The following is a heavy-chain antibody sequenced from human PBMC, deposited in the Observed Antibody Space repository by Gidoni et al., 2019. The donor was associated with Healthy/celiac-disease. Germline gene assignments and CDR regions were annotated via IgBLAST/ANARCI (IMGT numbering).Heavy chain of an antibody. CDR1: GGTFSSYA. J-gene: IGHJ6*02. Sequence: QVQLVQSGAEVKKPGSSVKVSCKASGGTFSSYAISWVRQAPGQGLEWMGGIIPLFGTANYAQKFQGRVTITADKSTSTAYMELSSLRSEDTAVYYCARGTGFYGSGSYKPPIFGMDVWGQGTTVTVSS. CDR3: ARGTGFYGSGSYKPPIFGMDV. CDR2: IIPLFGTA. V-gene: IGHV1-69*06. D-gene: IGHD3-10*01.